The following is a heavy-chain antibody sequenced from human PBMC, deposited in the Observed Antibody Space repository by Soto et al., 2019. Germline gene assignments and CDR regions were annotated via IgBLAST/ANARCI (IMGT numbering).Heavy chain of an antibody. V-gene: IGHV2-26*01. Sequence: SGPTLVNPTEALTLTCTVSGISLSNDRTGVSWIRQPPGKALEGLAHIFSNDEKSHSTSLKSRLTISKDTSKNQVVLTMTNIDPVHTATSFSTRILRTNHHPPAYWGYGTLATVST. J-gene: IGHJ4*01. D-gene: IGHD3-16*01. CDR1: GISLSNDRTG. CDR2: IFSNDEK. CDR3: TRILRTNHHPPAY.